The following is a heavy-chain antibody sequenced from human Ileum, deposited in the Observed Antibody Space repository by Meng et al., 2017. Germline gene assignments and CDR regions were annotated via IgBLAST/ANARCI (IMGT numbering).Heavy chain of an antibody. CDR2: ISGSGDST. Sequence: GQLVESGGGLVHPGGSLRVSCAASGFTFGKVAMSWVRQAPGKGLEWVAVISGSGDSTHYADSVKGRFTISRDNSKTTLYLQMNSLRAEDTAVYYCAKGSWYTSSSYDSWGQGTLVTGSS. J-gene: IGHJ4*02. CDR3: AKGSWYTSSSYDS. D-gene: IGHD6-13*01. CDR1: GFTFGKVA. V-gene: IGHV3-23*04.